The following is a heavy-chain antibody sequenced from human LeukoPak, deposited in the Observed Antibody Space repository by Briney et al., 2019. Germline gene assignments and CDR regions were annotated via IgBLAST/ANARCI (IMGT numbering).Heavy chain of an antibody. CDR3: AKSQGYGDYVPSDY. CDR2: FSVGNT. CDR1: GFTISSNP. D-gene: IGHD4-17*01. V-gene: IGHV3-23*01. J-gene: IGHJ4*02. Sequence: GTLSLTCAASGFTISSNPMSWVRQGPGKGREWVSAFSVGNTDYAYYVKGRLTLSRDTSKNTMYLQMNRLRAEDTAVYYCAKSQGYGDYVPSDYWGRGGLATV.